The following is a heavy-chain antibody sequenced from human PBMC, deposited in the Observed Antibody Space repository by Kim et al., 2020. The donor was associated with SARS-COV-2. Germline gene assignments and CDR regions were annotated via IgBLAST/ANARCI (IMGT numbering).Heavy chain of an antibody. J-gene: IGHJ4*02. D-gene: IGHD3-22*01. CDR3: AKSKDYDRSGYYYYFDY. V-gene: IGHV3-23*01. Sequence: KGRFTISRDNSKNTLYLQMNSLRVEDTAIYYCAKSKDYDRSGYYYYFDYWGQGTPVTVSS.